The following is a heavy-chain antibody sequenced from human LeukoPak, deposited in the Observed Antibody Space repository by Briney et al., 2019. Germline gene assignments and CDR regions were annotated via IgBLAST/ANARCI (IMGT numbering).Heavy chain of an antibody. CDR2: INHSGST. J-gene: IGHJ4*02. CDR3: ASRTVVPAAIASDY. D-gene: IGHD2-2*01. CDR1: GGSFSGYY. Sequence: KPSETLSLTCAVYGGSFSGYYWSWLRQPPGKGLEWIGEINHSGSTNYNPSLKSRVTISVDTSKNQFSLKLSSVTAADTAVYYCASRTVVPAAIASDYWGQGTLVTVSS. V-gene: IGHV4-34*01.